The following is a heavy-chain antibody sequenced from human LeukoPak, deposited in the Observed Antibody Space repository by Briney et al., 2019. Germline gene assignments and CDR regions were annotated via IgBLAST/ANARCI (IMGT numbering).Heavy chain of an antibody. J-gene: IGHJ4*02. D-gene: IGHD2-8*01. CDR2: TYYRTKWHN. CDR3: ARRANGGYFNF. CDR1: GDSVSSNGVA. V-gene: IGHV6-1*01. Sequence: SQTLSLTCAISGDSVSSNGVAWNWIRQSPSRVLEWLGRTYYRTKWHNDYAESVKSRITINPDTSKNQFSLQLNSVTPEDTAVYYCARRANGGYFNFWGQGTLVTVSS.